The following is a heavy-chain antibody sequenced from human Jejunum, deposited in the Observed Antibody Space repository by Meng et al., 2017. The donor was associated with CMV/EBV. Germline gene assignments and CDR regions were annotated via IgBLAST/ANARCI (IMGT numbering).Heavy chain of an antibody. CDR3: AKLTTN. J-gene: IGHJ4*02. Sequence: GSLRLSCTVSGFTLSNSAVGWVRQAPGKGLEWVSTISGSGASTYYAESVKGRFTISRDSSKKTLYLQMDSLRADDTAVYYCAKLTTNWGQGTLVTVSS. V-gene: IGHV3-23*01. CDR1: GFTLSNSA. CDR2: ISGSGAST. D-gene: IGHD1-1*01.